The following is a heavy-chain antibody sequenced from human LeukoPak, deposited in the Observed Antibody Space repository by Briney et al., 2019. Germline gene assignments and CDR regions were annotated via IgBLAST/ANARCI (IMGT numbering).Heavy chain of an antibody. Sequence: QTGGSLRLSCAASGVIVSRNFMSWVRQAPGKGLQWVAIMYAGGTTDYSDSVRGRFHISRDSSNNTLSLQINSLRAEDTAVYCCARGSGSGWPLDRWGQGALVTVSS. CDR1: GVIVSRNF. J-gene: IGHJ5*02. CDR3: ARGSGSGWPLDR. V-gene: IGHV3-53*01. D-gene: IGHD6-19*01. CDR2: MYAGGTT.